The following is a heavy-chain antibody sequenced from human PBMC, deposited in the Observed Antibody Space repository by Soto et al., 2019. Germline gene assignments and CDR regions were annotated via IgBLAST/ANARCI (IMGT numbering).Heavy chain of an antibody. D-gene: IGHD2-15*01. V-gene: IGHV3-23*01. CDR3: AKGSLGSCSAVICYSFDF. CDR1: GFTFSTYA. Sequence: GGSLRLSCAASGFTFSTYAMSWVRQAPGKGLEWVSAISGGRSGTYYADSVRGRFTLSRDDSTNTLSLQMNSLRAEDTAIYYCAKGSLGSCSAVICYSFDFWGEGTLVTVSS. CDR2: ISGGRSGT. J-gene: IGHJ4*02.